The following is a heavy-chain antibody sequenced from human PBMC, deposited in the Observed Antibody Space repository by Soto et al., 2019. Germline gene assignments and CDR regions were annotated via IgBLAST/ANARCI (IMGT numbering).Heavy chain of an antibody. CDR1: GDSIRGGGHY. J-gene: IGHJ4*03. Sequence: QVQLQESGPGLVKPSQTLSLTCSVSGDSIRGGGHYWNWIRQFPGKGLEWIGYVYHSGSTHYNPSLRGRLTMSKDTSKNQFSLRLISVPAADTALYYCARDTGLAPTVWGYWGHGTQVTVSS. D-gene: IGHD7-27*01. CDR3: ARDTGLAPTVWGY. CDR2: VYHSGST. V-gene: IGHV4-31*03.